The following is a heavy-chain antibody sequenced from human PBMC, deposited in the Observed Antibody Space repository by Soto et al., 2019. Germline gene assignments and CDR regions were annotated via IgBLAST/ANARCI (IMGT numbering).Heavy chain of an antibody. CDR3: ARDQDVVVVAASNYYYYGMDV. D-gene: IGHD2-15*01. V-gene: IGHV3-33*01. J-gene: IGHJ6*02. CDR1: GFTFSSYG. Sequence: QVQLVESGGGVVQPGRSLRLSCAASGFTFSSYGMHWVRQAPGKGLEWVAVIWYDGSNKYYADSVKGRFTISRDNSKNTLYLQMNSLRAEDTAVYYCARDQDVVVVAASNYYYYGMDVWGQGTTDTVSS. CDR2: IWYDGSNK.